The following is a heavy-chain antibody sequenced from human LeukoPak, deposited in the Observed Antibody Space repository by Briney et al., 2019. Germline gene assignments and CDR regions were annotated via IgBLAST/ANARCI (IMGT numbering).Heavy chain of an antibody. V-gene: IGHV4-34*01. CDR1: GGSFSGCY. D-gene: IGHD2-15*01. CDR2: INHSGST. Sequence: SETLSLTCAVYGGSFSGCYWSWIRQPPGKGLEWIGEINHSGSTNYNPSLKSRVTISVDTSKNQFSLKLSSVTAADSAVYYCASSALGYCSGGSCSRGYYYYGMDVWGQGTTVTVSS. CDR3: ASSALGYCSGGSCSRGYYYYGMDV. J-gene: IGHJ6*02.